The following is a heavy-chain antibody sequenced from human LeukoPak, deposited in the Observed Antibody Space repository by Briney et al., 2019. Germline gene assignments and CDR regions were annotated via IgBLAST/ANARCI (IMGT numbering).Heavy chain of an antibody. CDR2: IIPIFGTA. Sequence: ASVKVSCKASGGTFSSYAISWVRQAPGQGLEWMGGIIPIFGTANYAQKFQGRVTITADESTSTAYMELSSLRSEDTAVCYCARGGYCSGGSCYWFDPWGQGTLVTVSS. CDR3: ARGGYCSGGSCYWFDP. V-gene: IGHV1-69*13. CDR1: GGTFSSYA. D-gene: IGHD2-15*01. J-gene: IGHJ5*02.